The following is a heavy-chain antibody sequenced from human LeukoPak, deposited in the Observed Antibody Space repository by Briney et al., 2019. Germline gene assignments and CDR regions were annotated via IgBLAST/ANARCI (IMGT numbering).Heavy chain of an antibody. V-gene: IGHV1-18*01. CDR3: SRETLKRSGDYFDY. CDR2: ISAYNGNT. Sequence: ASVKVSCKASGYTFTSYGISWVRQAPGQGLEWMGWISAYNGNTNYAQKLQGRVTMTTDTSTSTAYMELRSLRSDDTAVYYCSRETLKRSGDYFDYWGQGTLVTVSS. J-gene: IGHJ4*02. CDR1: GYTFTSYG. D-gene: IGHD3-10*01.